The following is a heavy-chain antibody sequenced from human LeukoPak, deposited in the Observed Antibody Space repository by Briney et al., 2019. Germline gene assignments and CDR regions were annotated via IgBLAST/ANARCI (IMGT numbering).Heavy chain of an antibody. Sequence: GEPLKTSCKGSGYSFTSYLIGWVRQMPGKGLGWMGIIYPGDSDTRYSPSFQGQVTMSADQSNSIVYLQWSSLKASDSAMYYCARSSGRYSYGYFVYWCQGTLVTVSS. CDR3: ARSSGRYSYGYFVY. D-gene: IGHD5-18*01. V-gene: IGHV5-51*01. CDR1: GYSFTSYL. CDR2: IYPGDSDT. J-gene: IGHJ4*02.